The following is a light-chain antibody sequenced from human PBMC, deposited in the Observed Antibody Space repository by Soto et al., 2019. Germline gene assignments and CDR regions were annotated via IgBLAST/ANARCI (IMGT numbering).Light chain of an antibody. Sequence: AIRITQSPSSLSASTGDRVTITCRASQGISSYLAWYQQKPGKAPKLLIYAASTLQSGVPSRFSGSGSGTDFTLTISCLQSEDFATYYCRQYYRYQLTFGGGTKVDIK. CDR3: RQYYRYQLT. J-gene: IGKJ4*01. CDR2: AAS. CDR1: QGISSY. V-gene: IGKV1-8*01.